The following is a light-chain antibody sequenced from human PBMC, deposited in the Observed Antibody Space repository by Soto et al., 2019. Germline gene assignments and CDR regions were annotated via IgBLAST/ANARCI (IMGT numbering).Light chain of an antibody. Sequence: DIQMTQSPSSLSAFVGGRVTITCRASQRVDRYLNWYQQKPGGAPNLLIYSASNLQSGVPSRFSGSGSGADFTLNITSLQPDDVATYFCQQTYISPWTFGQGTKVEI. CDR3: QQTYISPWT. J-gene: IGKJ1*01. CDR1: QRVDRY. V-gene: IGKV1-39*01. CDR2: SAS.